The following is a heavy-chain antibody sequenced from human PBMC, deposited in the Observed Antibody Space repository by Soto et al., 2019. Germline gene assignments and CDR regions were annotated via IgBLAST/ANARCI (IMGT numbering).Heavy chain of an antibody. V-gene: IGHV5-51*01. CDR1: GYSFTSYW. Sequence: GESLKISCKGSGYSFTSYWIGWVRQMPGKGLEWMGIIYPVDSDSRYIPSFQGQVTISADKSISTAYLQWSSLKASDTAMYYCASGYSYGPDGFDYWGQGTLVTVSS. CDR2: IYPVDSDS. CDR3: ASGYSYGPDGFDY. J-gene: IGHJ4*02. D-gene: IGHD5-18*01.